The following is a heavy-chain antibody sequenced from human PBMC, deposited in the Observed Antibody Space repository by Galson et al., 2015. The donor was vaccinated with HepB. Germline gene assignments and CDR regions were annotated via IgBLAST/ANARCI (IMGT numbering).Heavy chain of an antibody. D-gene: IGHD3-16*02. J-gene: IGHJ4*02. V-gene: IGHV1-24*01. CDR1: GYTLTELS. CDR2: FDPEDGET. CDR3: ARRGYTFYYFDF. Sequence: SVKVSCKVSGYTLTELSMHWVRQAPGKGLEWMGGFDPEDGETIYAQKFQGRVTMTEDTSTDTAYMELSSLRSEDTAVYYCARRGYTFYYFDFWGQGTLVTVSS.